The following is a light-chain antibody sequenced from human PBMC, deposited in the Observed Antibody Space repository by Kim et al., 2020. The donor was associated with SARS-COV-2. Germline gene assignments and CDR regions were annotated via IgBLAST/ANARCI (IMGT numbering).Light chain of an antibody. CDR2: DAS. Sequence: EIVLTQSPATLSLSPGERATLSCRASQSVSRYLAWYQQKPGQAPRLLIFDASTRATGIPARFSGSGSGTDFTLTISSLEPEDFAVYYCQQRSNWPPTFGQGTKVDIK. CDR1: QSVSRY. CDR3: QQRSNWPPT. J-gene: IGKJ1*01. V-gene: IGKV3-11*01.